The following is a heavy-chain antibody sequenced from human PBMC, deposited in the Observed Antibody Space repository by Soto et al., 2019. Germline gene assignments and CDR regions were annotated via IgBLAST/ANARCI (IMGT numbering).Heavy chain of an antibody. CDR1: GFTFSSYG. V-gene: IGHV3-30*18. D-gene: IGHD1-26*01. Sequence: GGSLRLSCAASGFTFSSYGMHWVRQAPGKGLEWVAVISNDGSRQYYAESVKGRFTISRDNSKKIVYLQMNSLRAEDTAVYYCAKLERGAPVSYFDHWGQGILVTVSS. CDR2: ISNDGSRQ. CDR3: AKLERGAPVSYFDH. J-gene: IGHJ4*02.